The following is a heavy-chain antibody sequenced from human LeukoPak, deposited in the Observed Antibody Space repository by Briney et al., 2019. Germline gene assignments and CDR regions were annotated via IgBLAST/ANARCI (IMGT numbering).Heavy chain of an antibody. V-gene: IGHV1-2*02. CDR3: AREYSSSSYVYYYYMDV. CDR1: GYTFTGYY. J-gene: IGHJ6*03. CDR2: INPNSGGT. D-gene: IGHD6-6*01. Sequence: ASVKVSCKASGYTFTGYYMHWVRQAPGRGLEWMGWINPNSGGTNYAQKFQGRVTMTRDTSISTAYMELSRLRSDDTAVYYCAREYSSSSYVYYYYMDVWGKGTTVTVSS.